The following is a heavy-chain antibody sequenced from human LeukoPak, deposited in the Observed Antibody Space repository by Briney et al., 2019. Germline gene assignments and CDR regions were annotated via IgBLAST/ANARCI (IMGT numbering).Heavy chain of an antibody. CDR2: ISYDGSNK. J-gene: IGHJ6*02. CDR1: GFTFSSYG. D-gene: IGHD3-16*01. Sequence: GGSLRLSCAASGFTFSSYGMHWVRQAPGKGLEWVAVISYDGSNKYYADSVKGRFTISRDNSKNTQYLQMNSLRAEDTAVYYCATSWGPDTSAFRWGRDGMDVWGQGTTVIVS. CDR3: ATSWGPDTSAFRWGRDGMDV. V-gene: IGHV3-30*03.